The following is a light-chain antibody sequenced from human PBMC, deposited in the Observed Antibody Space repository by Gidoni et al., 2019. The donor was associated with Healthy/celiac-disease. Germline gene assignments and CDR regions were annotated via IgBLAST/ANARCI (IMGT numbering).Light chain of an antibody. CDR2: GSS. CDR3: QQYGSSPRT. CDR1: QSVSSSY. Sequence: EIVLTQSPGTLSLSPGERATIACRASQSVSSSYLAWYQQKPGQAPRLLIYGSSSRATGIPDRFSGSGSGTYFTLTISRLYPEDFALYYCQQYGSSPRTFGQGTKVEIK. J-gene: IGKJ1*01. V-gene: IGKV3-20*01.